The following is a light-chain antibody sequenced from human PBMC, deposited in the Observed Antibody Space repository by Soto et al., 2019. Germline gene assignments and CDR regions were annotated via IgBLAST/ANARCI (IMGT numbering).Light chain of an antibody. Sequence: DIQMTQSPSSVSASVGDRVTITCRASQGISTNLAWYQQKPGKAPKLLIYAASTLQSGVPPRFSGGGSGTKFTLTISSLPPQDFAIYYCQQANRVPLGFGQGTRLEIK. J-gene: IGKJ5*01. CDR1: QGISTN. V-gene: IGKV1-12*01. CDR2: AAS. CDR3: QQANRVPLG.